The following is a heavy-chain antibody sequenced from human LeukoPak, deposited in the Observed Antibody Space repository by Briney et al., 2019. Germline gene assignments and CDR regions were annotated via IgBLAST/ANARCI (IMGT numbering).Heavy chain of an antibody. J-gene: IGHJ4*02. CDR3: AGAQKLPQYYFDY. D-gene: IGHD2-15*01. Sequence: PSETLSLTCTVSGGSISSYYWSWIRQPPGKGLEWIGYIYYSGSTNYNPSLKSRVTISVETSKNQFSLKLSSVTAADTAVYYCAGAQKLPQYYFDYWGQGTLVTVSS. V-gene: IGHV4-59*01. CDR2: IYYSGST. CDR1: GGSISSYY.